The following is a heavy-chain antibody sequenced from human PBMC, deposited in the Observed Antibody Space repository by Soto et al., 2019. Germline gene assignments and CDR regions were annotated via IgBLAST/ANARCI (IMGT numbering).Heavy chain of an antibody. J-gene: IGHJ5*01. Sequence: ASVKVSCKASGYTFTCYYMHWVRQAPGQGLEWMGVIDPSGGSTSQAQKFQGKVTMTRDSSTSTVYMELSSLRSEDTAVYYCTRFYTAAGYNWFDSWGQGTLVTVSS. V-gene: IGHV1-46*03. CDR2: IDPSGGST. CDR3: TRFYTAAGYNWFDS. D-gene: IGHD2-2*02. CDR1: GYTFTCYY.